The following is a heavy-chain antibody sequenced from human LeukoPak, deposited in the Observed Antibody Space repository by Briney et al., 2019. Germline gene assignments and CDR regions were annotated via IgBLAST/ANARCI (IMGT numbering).Heavy chain of an antibody. Sequence: PGGSLRLSCAASGFTFSSYAMSWVRRAPGKGLEWVSAISGSGGSTYYADSVKGRFTISRDNSKNTLYLQVNSLRAEDTAVYYCARGEDYGTNSFDYWGQGTLVTVSS. CDR1: GFTFSSYA. CDR3: ARGEDYGTNSFDY. CDR2: ISGSGGST. J-gene: IGHJ4*02. D-gene: IGHD4-17*01. V-gene: IGHV3-23*01.